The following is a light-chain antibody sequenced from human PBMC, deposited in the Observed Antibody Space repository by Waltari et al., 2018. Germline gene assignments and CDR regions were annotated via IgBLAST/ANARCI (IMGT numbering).Light chain of an antibody. V-gene: IGLV1-40*01. CDR2: GKN. CDR3: QSYDRSLSGTVV. J-gene: IGLJ2*01. CDR1: GSNIGAGFD. Sequence: QSVLTQPPSVSGAPGQRVTISCTGSGSNIGAGFDVHWYQKLPGTAPKLLIYGKNNRPSGVPDRFSGSKSGTSASLAITGLQAEDEADYYCQSYDRSLSGTVVFGGGTKLTVL.